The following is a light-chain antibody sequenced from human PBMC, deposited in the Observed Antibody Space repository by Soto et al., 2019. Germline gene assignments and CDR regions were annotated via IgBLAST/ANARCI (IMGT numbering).Light chain of an antibody. CDR3: CSYAGSYTLGI. CDR1: SSDVGGYNY. J-gene: IGLJ2*01. Sequence: QSALTQPRSVSGSPGQSVTISCTGTSSDVGGYNYVSWYQQLPGKAPKLLIYDVSKRPSGVPDRFSGSKSGNTASLTISGLQAEDEADYYCCSYAGSYTLGIFGGGTKLIVL. V-gene: IGLV2-11*01. CDR2: DVS.